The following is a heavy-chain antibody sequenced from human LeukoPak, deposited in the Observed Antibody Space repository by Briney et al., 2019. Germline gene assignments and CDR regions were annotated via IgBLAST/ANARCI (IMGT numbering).Heavy chain of an antibody. CDR2: IIPIFGTA. CDR1: GGTFSSFA. J-gene: IGHJ6*03. V-gene: IGHV1-69*05. CDR3: ARGAYYYGSGGSWYYYYMDV. Sequence: SVKVSCKASGGTFSSFAISWVRQAPGQGLEWMGGIIPIFGTANYAQKFLGRVTITTDESTSTAYMELSSLRSEDTAVYYCARGAYYYGSGGSWYYYYMDVWGKGTTVTVSS. D-gene: IGHD3-10*01.